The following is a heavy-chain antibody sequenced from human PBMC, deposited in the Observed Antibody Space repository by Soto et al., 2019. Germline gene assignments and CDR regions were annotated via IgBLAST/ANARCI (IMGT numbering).Heavy chain of an antibody. Sequence: PGGSLRLSCVASGFIFSNFGMHWVRQAPGKGLERVAVISSDEKIKQYADSVRGRFAISRDNSKNKLYLQMTSLRAEDTAIYYFARGLRSVLDYWGQGTLVTVSS. D-gene: IGHD6-6*01. V-gene: IGHV3-33*01. CDR2: ISSDEKIK. CDR3: ARGLRSVLDY. CDR1: GFIFSNFG. J-gene: IGHJ4*02.